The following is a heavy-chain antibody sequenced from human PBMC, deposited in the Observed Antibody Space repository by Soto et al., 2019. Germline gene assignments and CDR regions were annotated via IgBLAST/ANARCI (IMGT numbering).Heavy chain of an antibody. CDR2: ISGSGGST. Sequence: EVQLLESGGGLVQPGGSLRLSCAASGFTFSSYAMSWVRQAPGKGLEWVSAISGSGGSTYYADSVKGRFTISRDNSKNTLYLQTNSLRVEGTAVYYCAKDLADGGYDSPPFDYRGQGALVTVSS. J-gene: IGHJ4*02. D-gene: IGHD5-12*01. V-gene: IGHV3-23*01. CDR1: GFTFSSYA. CDR3: AKDLADGGYDSPPFDY.